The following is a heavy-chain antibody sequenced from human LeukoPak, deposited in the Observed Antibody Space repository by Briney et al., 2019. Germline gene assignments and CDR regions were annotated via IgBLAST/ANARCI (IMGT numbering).Heavy chain of an antibody. Sequence: ASVKSSCKASGYTFTTYDINWVRQATGQGLEWMGWVNPNSGNTDYAQKFQGRVTMTRDTSISTAYMELSRLRSDDTAVYYCARDGLPWGQGTLVTVSS. J-gene: IGHJ4*02. CDR1: GYTFTTYD. V-gene: IGHV1-8*01. CDR2: VNPNSGNT. CDR3: ARDGLP.